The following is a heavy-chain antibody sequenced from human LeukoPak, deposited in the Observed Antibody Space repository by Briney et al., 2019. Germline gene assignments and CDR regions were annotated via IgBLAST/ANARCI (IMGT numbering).Heavy chain of an antibody. Sequence: PSETLSLTCTVSGGSISSGSYYWSWIRQPAGKGLEWIGRIYTSGSTNYNPSLKSRVTISVDTSKNQFSLKLSSVTAADTAVYYCARATGYSSSSSYYYMDVWGKGTTVTVSS. CDR1: GGSISSGSYY. J-gene: IGHJ6*03. CDR2: IYTSGST. CDR3: ARATGYSSSSSYYYMDV. V-gene: IGHV4-61*02. D-gene: IGHD6-6*01.